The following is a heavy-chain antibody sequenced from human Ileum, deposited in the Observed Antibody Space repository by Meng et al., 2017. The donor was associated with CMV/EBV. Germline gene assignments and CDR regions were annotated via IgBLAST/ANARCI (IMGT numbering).Heavy chain of an antibody. CDR1: GFTFSHFW. CDR3: AISPTTGHLRGW. CDR2: INPDGSDK. D-gene: IGHD2-8*02. Sequence: GGSLRPSCAASGFTFSHFWMSWVRQPPGKGLEWVANINPDGSDKYYVDSVKGRFTISRDKAKNSLYLQMSSLRAEDTAVYYCAISPTTGHLRGWWGQGTLVTVSS. V-gene: IGHV3-7*01. J-gene: IGHJ4*02.